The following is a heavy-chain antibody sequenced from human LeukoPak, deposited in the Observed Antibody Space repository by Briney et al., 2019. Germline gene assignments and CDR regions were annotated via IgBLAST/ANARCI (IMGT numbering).Heavy chain of an antibody. D-gene: IGHD3-16*01. Sequence: GGSLRLSCAASGFTFSSYWMSWVRQAPGKGLEWVANIKQDGSEMYSVDSVMGRFTISRDNAKNSLYLQMNSLRAEDTAVYYCARDNDYVWGHMDVWGKGTTVTVSS. V-gene: IGHV3-7*01. CDR2: IKQDGSEM. J-gene: IGHJ6*03. CDR3: ARDNDYVWGHMDV. CDR1: GFTFSSYW.